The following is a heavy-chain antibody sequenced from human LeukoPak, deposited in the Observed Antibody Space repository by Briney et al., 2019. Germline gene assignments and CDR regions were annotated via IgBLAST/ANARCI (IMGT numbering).Heavy chain of an antibody. CDR1: GFTVSSNY. D-gene: IGHD4-17*01. J-gene: IGHJ3*02. Sequence: GGSLRLSCAASGFTVSSNYMSWVRQAPGKGLEWVSVMYSGGSTYYADSAKGRFTISRDNSKNTLYLQMNSLRAENTAVYYCARDARTTWAAFDIWGQGTMVTVSP. CDR2: MYSGGST. CDR3: ARDARTTWAAFDI. V-gene: IGHV3-53*01.